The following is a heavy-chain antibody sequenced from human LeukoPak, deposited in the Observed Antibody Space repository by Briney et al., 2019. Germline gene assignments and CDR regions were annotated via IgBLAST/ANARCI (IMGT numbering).Heavy chain of an antibody. CDR3: ARARYDFWSGYYNYYYYMDV. CDR1: GFTFSSYW. CDR2: IKQDGSEK. D-gene: IGHD3-3*01. V-gene: IGHV3-7*01. J-gene: IGHJ6*03. Sequence: GGSLRLSCAASGFTFSSYWMSWVRQAPGKGLEWVANIKQDGSEKYYVDSVKGRFTISRDNAKNSLYLQMNSLRAEDTAVYYCARARYDFWSGYYNYYYYMDVWGKGTTVTVSS.